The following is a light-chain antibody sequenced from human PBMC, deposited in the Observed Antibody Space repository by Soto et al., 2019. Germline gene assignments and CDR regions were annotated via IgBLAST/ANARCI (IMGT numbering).Light chain of an antibody. Sequence: EIEMTQSPATLSVSPGEGATLSCRASQSVSSNLAWYQQRVGQAPKLLIYDASTRATGIPARFSGSGSGTEFTLIISSLQSEDFAVYYCQQYNDWPETFGQGTKV. V-gene: IGKV3-15*01. CDR1: QSVSSN. CDR2: DAS. J-gene: IGKJ1*01. CDR3: QQYNDWPET.